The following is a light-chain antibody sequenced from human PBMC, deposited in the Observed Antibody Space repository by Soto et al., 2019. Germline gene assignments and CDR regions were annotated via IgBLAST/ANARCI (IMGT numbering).Light chain of an antibody. J-gene: IGKJ1*01. CDR3: QQYNNWPPIT. V-gene: IGKV3D-15*01. Sequence: EIVLTQSPATLSSFPGDRVTLSCRASQYINTRLAWYQHRPGQAPRLLIYQTSLRAAGIPARFSASGSGTDFTLTISSLQSEDFAVYYCQQYNNWPPITFGQGTKVDIK. CDR2: QTS. CDR1: QYINTR.